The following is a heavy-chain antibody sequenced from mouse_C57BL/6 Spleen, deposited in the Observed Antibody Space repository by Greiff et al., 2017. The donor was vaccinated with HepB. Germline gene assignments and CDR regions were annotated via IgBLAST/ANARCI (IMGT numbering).Heavy chain of an antibody. CDR3: ARGGVNTVVEGYYAMDY. CDR1: GYTFTSYW. J-gene: IGHJ4*01. Sequence: QVQLQQPGAELVRPGPSVKLSCKASGYTFTSYWMHWVKQRPGQGLEWIGVIDPSDSYTNYNQKFKGKAILTVDTSSSTAYMQLSSLTSEDSAVYYCARGGVNTVVEGYYAMDYWGQGTSVTVSS. CDR2: IDPSDSYT. D-gene: IGHD1-1*01. V-gene: IGHV1-59*01.